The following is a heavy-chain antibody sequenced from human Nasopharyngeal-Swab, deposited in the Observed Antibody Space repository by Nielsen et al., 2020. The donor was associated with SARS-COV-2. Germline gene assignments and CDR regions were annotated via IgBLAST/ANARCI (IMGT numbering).Heavy chain of an antibody. J-gene: IGHJ5*02. CDR3: AKDLGTRYCTNSLCFDRYFDT. CDR2: ISASGAKT. Sequence: GESLKISCAASGFSFNNYAMTWVRQAPGKGLDWVSAISASGAKTYYADSVKGRFTISRDNPKNTVYLQMTSLTAEDSALYYCAKDLGTRYCTNSLCFDRYFDTWGQGTLVAVSS. CDR1: GFSFNNYA. D-gene: IGHD2-8*01. V-gene: IGHV3-23*01.